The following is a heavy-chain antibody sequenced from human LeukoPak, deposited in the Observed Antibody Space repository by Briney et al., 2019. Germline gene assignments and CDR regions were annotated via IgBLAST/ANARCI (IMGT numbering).Heavy chain of an antibody. CDR3: AGGTTGTTGNY. J-gene: IGHJ4*02. CDR1: GYTFTSYA. D-gene: IGHD1-1*01. Sequence: ASVKVSRKASGYTFTSYAVHWVRQAPGQRLEWMGWTNAGNGNTKYSQKFQGRVTITRDTSASTAYMELSSLRSEDTAVYYCAGGTTGTTGNYWGQGTLVTVSS. V-gene: IGHV1-3*01. CDR2: TNAGNGNT.